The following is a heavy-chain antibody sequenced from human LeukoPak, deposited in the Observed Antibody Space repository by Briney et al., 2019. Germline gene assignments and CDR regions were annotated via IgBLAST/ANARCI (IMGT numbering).Heavy chain of an antibody. CDR2: IYYSGST. J-gene: IGHJ4*02. Sequence: SETLSLTCTVSGGSISSYYWSWIRQPPGEGLEWIGYIYYSGSTNYNPSLKSRVAISVDTSKNQFSLKQSSVTAADTAVYYCARVAYDILTPWYFDYWGQGTLVTVSS. D-gene: IGHD3-9*01. CDR3: ARVAYDILTPWYFDY. V-gene: IGHV4-59*01. CDR1: GGSISSYY.